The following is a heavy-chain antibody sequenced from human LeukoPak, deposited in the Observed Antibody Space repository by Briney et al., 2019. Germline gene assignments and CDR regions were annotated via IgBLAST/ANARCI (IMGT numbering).Heavy chain of an antibody. Sequence: SETLSLTCTVSGYSISSGYYWSWIRQPAGKGLEWIGRIYTSGSTNYNPSLKSRVTISVDTSKNQFSLKLSSVTAADTAVYYCARTSGLGVVDYWGQGTLVTVSS. CDR1: GYSISSGYY. D-gene: IGHD3/OR15-3a*01. CDR3: ARTSGLGVVDY. J-gene: IGHJ4*02. V-gene: IGHV4-61*02. CDR2: IYTSGST.